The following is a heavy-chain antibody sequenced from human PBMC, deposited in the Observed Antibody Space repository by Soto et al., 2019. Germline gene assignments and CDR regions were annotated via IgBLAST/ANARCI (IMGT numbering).Heavy chain of an antibody. CDR1: GGSMFSYY. CDR2: IYYAGST. J-gene: IGHJ4*02. D-gene: IGHD5-12*01. CDR3: ARRIVATETFDH. Sequence: SEPLSLTCTVSGGSMFSYYWSWIRQPPGRGLEWIGFIYYAGSTKYNPSLNSRVTISVDTSKNQFSLTVTSVTAADTAVYYCARRIVATETFDHWGQGTLVTVSS. V-gene: IGHV4-59*08.